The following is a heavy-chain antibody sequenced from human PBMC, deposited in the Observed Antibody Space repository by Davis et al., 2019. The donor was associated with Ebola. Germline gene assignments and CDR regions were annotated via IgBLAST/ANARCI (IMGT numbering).Heavy chain of an antibody. V-gene: IGHV3-23*01. J-gene: IGHJ3*02. Sequence: GESLKISCAASGFTFSSYAMSWVRQAPGKGLEWVSAISGSGGSTYYADSVKGRFTISRDNSKNTLYLQMNSLRAEDTAVYYCAKELQQLVHVAFDIWGQGTMATVSS. D-gene: IGHD6-13*01. CDR3: AKELQQLVHVAFDI. CDR1: GFTFSSYA. CDR2: ISGSGGST.